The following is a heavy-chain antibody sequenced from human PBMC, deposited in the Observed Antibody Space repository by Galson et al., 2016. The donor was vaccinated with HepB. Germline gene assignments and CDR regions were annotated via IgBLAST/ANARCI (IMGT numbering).Heavy chain of an antibody. Sequence: SLRLSCAASEFSFSSYWMTWVRLAPGKGLEWVASMNQSGAERYYVDSVKGRFIISRDNTKRSLFLQMNSLSDDDTAVYYCVRLNRVDGRDYFDYWGQGTRVTVSS. CDR3: VRLNRVDGRDYFDY. CDR1: EFSFSSYW. D-gene: IGHD3-10*02. J-gene: IGHJ4*02. CDR2: MNQSGAER. V-gene: IGHV3-7*01.